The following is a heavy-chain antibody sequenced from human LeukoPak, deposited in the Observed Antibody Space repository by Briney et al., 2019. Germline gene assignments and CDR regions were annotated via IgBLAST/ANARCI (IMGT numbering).Heavy chain of an antibody. D-gene: IGHD3-3*01. CDR3: AVTAAGITIFGVVINRFDY. CDR2: ISGSGGST. CDR1: GFTFSSYA. J-gene: IGHJ4*02. V-gene: IGHV3-23*01. Sequence: GGSLRLSCAASGFTFSSYAMSWVRQAPGKGLEWVSAISGSGGSTYYADSVKGRFTISRDNSKNTLYLQMNSRRAEDTAVYYCAVTAAGITIFGVVINRFDYWGQGTLVTVSS.